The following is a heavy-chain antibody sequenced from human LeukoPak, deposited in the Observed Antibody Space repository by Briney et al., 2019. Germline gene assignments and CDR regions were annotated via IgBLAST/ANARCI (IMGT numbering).Heavy chain of an antibody. D-gene: IGHD6-25*01. CDR2: ISSSSYI. Sequence: PGGSLRLSCAASGFTFSSYSMNWVRQAPGKGLEWVSSISSSSYIYYADSVKGRFTISRDNAKNSLYLQMNSLRAEDTAVYYCARDRGYPEKAFDIWGQGTMITVSS. J-gene: IGHJ3*02. CDR3: ARDRGYPEKAFDI. CDR1: GFTFSSYS. V-gene: IGHV3-21*01.